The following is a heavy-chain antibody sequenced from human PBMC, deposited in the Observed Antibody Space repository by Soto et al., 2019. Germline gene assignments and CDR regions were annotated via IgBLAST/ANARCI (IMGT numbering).Heavy chain of an antibody. Sequence: GGSLRLSCAASGFTFSKYGRHWVRQAPGKGLEWVALIWNDGIRKVYVDSVKGRFTISRDNSKNTLDLQMNNLRDEDTAVYYCARDDDNDANALDYWGPGTLVTVYS. CDR3: ARDDDNDANALDY. CDR2: IWNDGIRK. J-gene: IGHJ4*02. CDR1: GFTFSKYG. V-gene: IGHV3-33*01.